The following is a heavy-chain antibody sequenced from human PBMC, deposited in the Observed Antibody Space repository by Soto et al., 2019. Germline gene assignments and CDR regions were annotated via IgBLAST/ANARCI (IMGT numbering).Heavy chain of an antibody. CDR1: GYTFTSYG. V-gene: IGHV1-18*01. CDR3: ARLGCSGGGCYSDLYYFDY. Sequence: ASVKVSCKASGYTFTSYGISWVRQAPGQGLEWMGWISAYNGKTNYAQKLQGRVTMTTDTSTSTAYMEVRSLRSDDTAVYYCARLGCSGGGCYSDLYYFDYWGQGTLVTVS. J-gene: IGHJ4*02. CDR2: ISAYNGKT. D-gene: IGHD2-15*01.